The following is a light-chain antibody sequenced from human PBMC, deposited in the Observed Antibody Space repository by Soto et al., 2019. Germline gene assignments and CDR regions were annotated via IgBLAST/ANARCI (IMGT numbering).Light chain of an antibody. Sequence: QSVLTQPASVSGSPGQSITISCTGTSTDPATYDLVSWYQQHPGKAPQLIIYEVAKRPSGVSARFSGSQSGDTASLTISGLQPEDEGDYYCSAYTARSTLVFGGGTKVTVL. CDR1: STDPATYDL. CDR3: SAYTARSTLV. J-gene: IGLJ3*02. CDR2: EVA. V-gene: IGLV2-14*02.